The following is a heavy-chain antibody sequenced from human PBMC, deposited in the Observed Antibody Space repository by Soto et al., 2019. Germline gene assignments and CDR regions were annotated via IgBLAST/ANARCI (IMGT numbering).Heavy chain of an antibody. CDR2: ISAYNGNT. V-gene: IGHV1-18*01. CDR1: GYTFTSYG. Sequence: ASVKVSCKASGYTFTSYGISWVRQAPGQGLEWMGWISAYNGNTNYAQKLQGRVTMTTDTSTSTAYMELRSLRSDDTAVYYCARDPPVGSSSWYSPGGYDYYYGMDVWGQGTTVTVSS. J-gene: IGHJ6*02. D-gene: IGHD6-13*01. CDR3: ARDPPVGSSSWYSPGGYDYYYGMDV.